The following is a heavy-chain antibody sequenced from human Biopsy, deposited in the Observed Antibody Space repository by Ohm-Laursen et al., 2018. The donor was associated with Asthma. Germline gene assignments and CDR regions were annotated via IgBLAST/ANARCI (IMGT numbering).Heavy chain of an antibody. D-gene: IGHD2-21*01. J-gene: IGHJ4*02. V-gene: IGHV3-30*18. CDR1: GFTFRNYA. CDR2: TSNDGSYK. Sequence: SLRLSCSASGFTFRNYAMSWVRQTPGKGLEWMAVTSNDGSYKNYGDFVRGRLTISRDKSDNTLYLQMNSLTAEDTAVYHCAKDERAYYGSDSKYMQPVPLGDWGQGTVVIVSA. CDR3: AKDERAYYGSDSKYMQPVPLGD.